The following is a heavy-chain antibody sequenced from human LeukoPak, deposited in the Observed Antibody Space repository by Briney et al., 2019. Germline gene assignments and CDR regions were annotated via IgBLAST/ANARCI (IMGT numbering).Heavy chain of an antibody. V-gene: IGHV3-66*01. CDR1: GVIVRSNY. J-gene: IGHJ4*02. CDR2: LYHGGST. Sequence: PGGSLRLSCVRSGVIVRSNYMTWVRQAPGKGLEWVSILYHGGSTYYADSVKGRFSISRDTSKNTLYLQMNSLRVEDTAVYYCATRRFGELTYWGQGTLVTVSS. CDR3: ATRRFGELTY. D-gene: IGHD3-10*01.